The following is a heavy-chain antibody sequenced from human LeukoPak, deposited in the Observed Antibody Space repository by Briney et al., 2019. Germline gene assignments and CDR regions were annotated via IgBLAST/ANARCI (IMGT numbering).Heavy chain of an antibody. J-gene: IGHJ4*02. Sequence: GGSLRLSCAASGFTFSNYDMHWVRQAAGKGLEWVSGIGTAGDTYYPGSVKGRFTISRENAKNSLYLHMNSLSAGDTAVYYCASSPAYSSSWYAIDNWGQGTLVTVST. D-gene: IGHD6-13*01. CDR1: GFTFSNYD. V-gene: IGHV3-13*01. CDR2: IGTAGDT. CDR3: ASSPAYSSSWYAIDN.